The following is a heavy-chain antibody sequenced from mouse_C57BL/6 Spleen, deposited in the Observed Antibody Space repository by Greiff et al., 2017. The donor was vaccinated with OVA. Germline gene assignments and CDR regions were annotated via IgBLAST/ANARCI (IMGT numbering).Heavy chain of an antibody. CDR1: GYTFTSYW. J-gene: IGHJ4*01. D-gene: IGHD2-10*02. Sequence: QVQLQQPGAELVRPGSSVKLSCKASGYTFTSYWMHWVKQRPIQGLEWIGNIDPSDSETHYNQKFKDKATLTVDKSASTAYMQLSNLTSEDSAVYYSAREYGYYRGAMDYWGQGTSVTVSS. CDR2: IDPSDSET. CDR3: AREYGYYRGAMDY. V-gene: IGHV1-52*01.